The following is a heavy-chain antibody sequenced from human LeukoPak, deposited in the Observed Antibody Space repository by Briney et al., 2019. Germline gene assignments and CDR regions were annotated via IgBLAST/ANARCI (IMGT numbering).Heavy chain of an antibody. CDR2: INPSSGGT. CDR3: ARGGRSYGWNWFDP. Sequence: ASVKASCKASGYTFTGYYMHWVRQAPGQGLEWMGWINPSSGGTNYAQKFQGRVTMTRDTSISTAYMELSRLRSDDTAVYYCARGGRSYGWNWFDPWGQGTLVTVSS. J-gene: IGHJ5*02. CDR1: GYTFTGYY. D-gene: IGHD1-26*01. V-gene: IGHV1-2*02.